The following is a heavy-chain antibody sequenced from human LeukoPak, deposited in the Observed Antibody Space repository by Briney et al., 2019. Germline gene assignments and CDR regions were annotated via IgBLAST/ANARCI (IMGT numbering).Heavy chain of an antibody. CDR3: ARDKGDYDRSGSLFVF. CDR2: IKQDGSET. Sequence: GGSLRLSCAASGFTFSRYWMSWVRQTPRKGLEWVANIKQDGSETYYVDSVKGRFTISRDNAKNSLYLQMNSLRAEDTAVYYCARDKGDYDRSGSLFVFGGQGTLVIVSS. D-gene: IGHD3-22*01. V-gene: IGHV3-7*03. CDR1: GFTFSRYW. J-gene: IGHJ4*02.